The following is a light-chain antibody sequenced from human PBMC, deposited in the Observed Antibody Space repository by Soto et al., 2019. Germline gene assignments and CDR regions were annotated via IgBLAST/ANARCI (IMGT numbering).Light chain of an antibody. J-gene: IGKJ5*01. CDR1: QSVSNNY. V-gene: IGKV3-20*01. CDR3: HQYGRSPRT. CDR2: DAS. Sequence: ETVLTKSPGTLSLSPGERASLSCRASQSVSNNYLAWYQQKPFQAPSLLIYDASARATGIPDRVSGSGSGTDFTLTISRLEPEDVAVYSCHQYGRSPRTFGQGTRLEIK.